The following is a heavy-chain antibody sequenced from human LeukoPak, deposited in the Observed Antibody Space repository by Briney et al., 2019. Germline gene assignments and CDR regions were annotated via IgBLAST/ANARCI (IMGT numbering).Heavy chain of an antibody. CDR1: GDSITTNSYW. J-gene: IGHJ6*03. CDR3: ASAIAEDFYYYYMDV. Sequence: SETLSLTCSISGDSITTNSYWWGWIRQSPGKGLHWIGSIYSSGNSYYHPSLKTRATISPDTSKYQFSLNLSSVTAADTAVYYCASAIAEDFYYYYMDVWGKGTTVTVSS. D-gene: IGHD1-14*01. V-gene: IGHV4-39*07. CDR2: IYSSGNS.